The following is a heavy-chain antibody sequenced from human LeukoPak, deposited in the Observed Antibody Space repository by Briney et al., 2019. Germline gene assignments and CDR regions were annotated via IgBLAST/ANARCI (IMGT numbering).Heavy chain of an antibody. V-gene: IGHV4-30-4*01. D-gene: IGHD2-21*02. CDR2: IYYSGST. J-gene: IGHJ6*02. Sequence: SETLSLTCTVSGGSISSGDYYWSWIRQPPGKGLGWIGYIYYSGSTYYNPSLKSRVTISVDTSKNQFSLKLSSVTAADTAVYYCARGCGGDCPHYYYYGMDVWGQGTTVTVSS. CDR3: ARGCGGDCPHYYYYGMDV. CDR1: GGSISSGDYY.